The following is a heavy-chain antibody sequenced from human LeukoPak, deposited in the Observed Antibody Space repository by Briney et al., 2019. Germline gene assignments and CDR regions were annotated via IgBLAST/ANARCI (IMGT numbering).Heavy chain of an antibody. J-gene: IGHJ4*02. D-gene: IGHD4-17*01. CDR2: ISYDGSNK. CDR1: GFTFSSYA. V-gene: IGHV3-30*04. CDR3: ARGPDYGDYTHYFDF. Sequence: GGSLRLSCAPSGFTFSSYAMHWVRQAPGKGLEWVAVISYDGSNKFYADSVKGRFTISRDISQSTLYLQVNSLEAEDTAVYYCARGPDYGDYTHYFDFWGQGTLVTVSS.